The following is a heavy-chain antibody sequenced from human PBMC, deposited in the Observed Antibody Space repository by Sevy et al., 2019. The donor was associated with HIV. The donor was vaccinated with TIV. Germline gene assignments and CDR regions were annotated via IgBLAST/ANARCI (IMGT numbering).Heavy chain of an antibody. CDR1: GGSISSGSYY. J-gene: IGHJ4*02. D-gene: IGHD2-2*02. V-gene: IGHV4-61*02. CDR2: IYTSGST. CDR3: ARARGYCSSTSCYRLTYYFDY. Sequence: LPETLSLTCTVSGGSISSGSYYWSWIRQPAGKGLEWIGRIYTSGSTNYNPSLKSRVTISVDTSKNQFSLKLSSVTAADTAVYYCARARGYCSSTSCYRLTYYFDYWGQRTLVTVSS.